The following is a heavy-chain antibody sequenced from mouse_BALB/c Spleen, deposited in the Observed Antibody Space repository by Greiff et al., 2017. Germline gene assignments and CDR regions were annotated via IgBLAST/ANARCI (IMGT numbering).Heavy chain of an antibody. V-gene: IGHV1-87*01. CDR1: GYTFTSYW. CDR2: IYPGDGDT. J-gene: IGHJ4*01. Sequence: QVQLQQSGAELARPGASVKLSCKASGYTFTSYWMQWVKQRPGQGLEWIGAIYPGDGDTRYTQKFKGKATLTADKSSSTAYMQLSSLASEDSAVYYGAYGNCDAMDYWGQGTSVTVSS. CDR3: AYGNCDAMDY. D-gene: IGHD2-10*02.